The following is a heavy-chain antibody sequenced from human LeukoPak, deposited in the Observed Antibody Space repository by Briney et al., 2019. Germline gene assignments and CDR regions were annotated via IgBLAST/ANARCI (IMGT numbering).Heavy chain of an antibody. CDR3: AKLDGVYYSSSWYVDH. D-gene: IGHD6-13*01. J-gene: IGHJ4*02. CDR1: GLTFSSHG. Sequence: PGGSLRLSCAASGLTFSSHGMSWVRQAPGKGLEWVSAIRGSGDNKYYADSVKGRFTISRGNYENTLYLQMNHLRVEDTAVYYCAKLDGVYYSSSWYVDHWGQGTLVTVST. CDR2: IRGSGDNK. V-gene: IGHV3-23*01.